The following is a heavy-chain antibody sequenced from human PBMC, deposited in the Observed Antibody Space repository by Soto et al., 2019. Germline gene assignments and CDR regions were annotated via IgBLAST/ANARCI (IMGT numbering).Heavy chain of an antibody. CDR3: ARTAVAGTSGYYGMDV. J-gene: IGHJ6*02. CDR2: INPNSGGT. V-gene: IGHV1-2*04. CDR1: GYTSTGYY. Sequence: GASVKVSCKASGYTSTGYYMHWVRQAPGQGLEWMGWINPNSGGTNYAQKFQGWVTMTRDTSISTAYMELSRLRSDDTAVYYCARTAVAGTSGYYGMDVWGQGTTVTVSS. D-gene: IGHD6-19*01.